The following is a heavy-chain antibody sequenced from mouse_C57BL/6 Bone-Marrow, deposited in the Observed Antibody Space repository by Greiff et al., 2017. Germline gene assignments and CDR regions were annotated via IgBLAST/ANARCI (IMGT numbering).Heavy chain of an antibody. CDR2: ISSGGSYT. V-gene: IGHV5-6*01. Sequence: DVHLVESGGDLVKPGGSLKLSCAASGFTFSSYGMSWVRQTPDKRLEWVATISSGGSYTYYPDSVKGRFTISRDNAKNTLYLQMSSLKAEDTAMYYCARLDYSNYEGAMDYWGQGTSVTVSS. CDR1: GFTFSSYG. CDR3: ARLDYSNYEGAMDY. J-gene: IGHJ4*01. D-gene: IGHD2-5*01.